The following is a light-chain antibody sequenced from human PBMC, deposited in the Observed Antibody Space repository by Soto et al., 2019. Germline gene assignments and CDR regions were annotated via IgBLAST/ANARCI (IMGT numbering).Light chain of an antibody. CDR2: DAS. J-gene: IGKJ5*01. CDR1: QSVSSD. Sequence: VLTGSPGSPGPSLRYRSRRSCSVSQSVSSDLAWYQQKPGQAPRLFIYDASNRATGIPARFSGSGSGTEFTLTVSSLQSEDFAVYFCKQYSYWPPITFGQGTRLEIK. V-gene: IGKV3-15*01. CDR3: KQYSYWPPIT.